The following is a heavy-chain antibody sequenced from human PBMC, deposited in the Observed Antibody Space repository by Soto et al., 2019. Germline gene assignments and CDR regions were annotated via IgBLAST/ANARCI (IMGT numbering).Heavy chain of an antibody. CDR2: ISYDGSNK. J-gene: IGHJ5*02. V-gene: IGHV3-30*18. CDR1: GFTFSSYG. CDR3: AKEGGQHYYGSGSYYNEFDP. D-gene: IGHD3-10*01. Sequence: GGSLRLSCAASGFTFSSYGMHWVRQAPGKGLEWVAVISYDGSNKYYADSVKGRFTISRDNSKNTLYLQMNSLRAEDTAVYYCAKEGGQHYYGSGSYYNEFDPWGQGTLVTVSS.